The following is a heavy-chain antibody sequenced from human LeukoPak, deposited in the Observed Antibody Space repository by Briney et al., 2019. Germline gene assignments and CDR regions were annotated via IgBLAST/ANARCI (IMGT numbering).Heavy chain of an antibody. CDR1: GYTFTSYN. CDR3: ARTTPQNYYYYYMDV. J-gene: IGHJ6*03. V-gene: IGHV1-46*01. CDR2: INPSGGST. D-gene: IGHD1-26*01. Sequence: ASVKVSCKASGYTFTSYNMHWVRQAPGQGLEWMGIINPSGGSTNYAQKFQGRVTMTRDTSISTAYMELSRLRSDDTAVYYCARTTPQNYYYYYMDVWGKGTTVTISS.